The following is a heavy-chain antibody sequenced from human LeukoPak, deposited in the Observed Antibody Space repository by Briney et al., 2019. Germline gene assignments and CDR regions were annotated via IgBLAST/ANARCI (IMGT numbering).Heavy chain of an antibody. CDR1: GYTFTGYY. CDR2: INPNSGGT. CDR3: ARGHRYCSSTSCCTDY. Sequence: ASVKVSCKASGYTFTGYYMHWVRQAPGQGLEWMGWINPNSGGTNYAQKFQGRVTMTRDTSISTAYMELSRLRSDDTAVYYCARGHRYCSSTSCCTDYWGQGTLVTVSS. V-gene: IGHV1-2*02. J-gene: IGHJ4*02. D-gene: IGHD2-2*02.